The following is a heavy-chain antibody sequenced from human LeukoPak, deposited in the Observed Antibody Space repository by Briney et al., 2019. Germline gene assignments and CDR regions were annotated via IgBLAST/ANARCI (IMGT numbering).Heavy chain of an antibody. CDR2: ISSSSSYI. D-gene: IGHD6-19*01. CDR3: ARDSSGWYYFDY. J-gene: IGHJ4*02. CDR1: GFTFSSYS. Sequence: PGGSLRLSCAASGFTFSSYSMNWVRQAPGKGLEWVSSISSSSSYIYYADSVKGRFTISRDNAKNSLYLQMNSLRAEDTAVYYCARDSSGWYYFDYWGQGTLVTVSS. V-gene: IGHV3-21*01.